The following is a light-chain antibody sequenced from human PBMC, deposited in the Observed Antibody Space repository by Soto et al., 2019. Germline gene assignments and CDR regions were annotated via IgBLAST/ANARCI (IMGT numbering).Light chain of an antibody. CDR2: GNS. CDR3: QSYDSSLSDWV. CDR1: SSNIGSTS. J-gene: IGLJ3*02. V-gene: IGLV1-40*01. Sequence: QSVLTQPPSASGTPGQRVTISCSGSSSNIGSTSVNWYQQLPGTAPKLLIYGNSNRPSGVPDRFSGSKSGTSASLAITGLQAEDEADYYCQSYDSSLSDWVFGGGTKLTVL.